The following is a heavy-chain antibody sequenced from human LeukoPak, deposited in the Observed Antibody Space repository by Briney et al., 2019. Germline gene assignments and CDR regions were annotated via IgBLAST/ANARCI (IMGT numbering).Heavy chain of an antibody. J-gene: IGHJ4*02. CDR2: IYYSGST. Sequence: SETLSLTCTVSGGSISSGDYYWSWIRQPPGKGLEWIGHIYYSGSTYYNPSLKSRVTISVDTSKNQFSLKLSSVTAADTAVYYCARLLLWFGELSEADYWGQGTLVTVSS. D-gene: IGHD3-10*01. CDR1: GGSISSGDYY. V-gene: IGHV4-30-4*08. CDR3: ARLLLWFGELSEADY.